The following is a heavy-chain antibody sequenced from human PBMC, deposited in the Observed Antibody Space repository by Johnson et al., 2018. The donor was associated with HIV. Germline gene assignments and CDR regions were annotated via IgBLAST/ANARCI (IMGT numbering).Heavy chain of an antibody. CDR3: TTPSSSYYAYDAFDI. J-gene: IGHJ3*02. CDR1: GFTLGDYA. D-gene: IGHD3-16*01. CDR2: ISGGST. Sequence: VQLVESGGGLVQPGRSLRLSCTASGFTLGDYAVSWFRQAPGKGLEWVGFISGGSTYYADSRKGRFTISRDDSKNMLYLQMNSLKMEDTAVYYCTTPSSSYYAYDAFDIWGQGTMVTVSS. V-gene: IGHV3-49*03.